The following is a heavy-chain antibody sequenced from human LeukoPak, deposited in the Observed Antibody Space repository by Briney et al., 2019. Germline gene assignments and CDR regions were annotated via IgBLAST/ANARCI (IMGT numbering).Heavy chain of an antibody. Sequence: ASVNLSCKASGYTFTSYGISWVRHAPAQGHEWMGWISAYNGKTNYAQKHQGRVTITTDTSTSTTYMELRRLRSDDTAVYYCARDHYDFWSGPGDPSNDRYKFDYWGQGTLVTVSS. CDR3: ARDHYDFWSGPGDPSNDRYKFDY. J-gene: IGHJ4*02. CDR2: ISAYNGKT. CDR1: GYTFTSYG. D-gene: IGHD3-3*01. V-gene: IGHV1-18*01.